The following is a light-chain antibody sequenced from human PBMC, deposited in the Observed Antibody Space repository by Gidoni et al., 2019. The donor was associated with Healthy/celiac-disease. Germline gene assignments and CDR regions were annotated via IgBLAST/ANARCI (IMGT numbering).Light chain of an antibody. CDR2: KAS. CDR3: QQYNGYSL. V-gene: IGKV1-5*03. J-gene: IGKJ1*01. Sequence: DIQMTQSPSTLSASVGDRVTITCRASQSISSWLAWYQQKPGKAPKLLIYKASSLASGVPSRFSSSVSGTEFTLTISSLQPDDFATYYCQQYNGYSLFGQGTKVEIK. CDR1: QSISSW.